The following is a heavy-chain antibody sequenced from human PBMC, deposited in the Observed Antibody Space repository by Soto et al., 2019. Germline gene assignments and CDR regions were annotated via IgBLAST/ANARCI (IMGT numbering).Heavy chain of an antibody. D-gene: IGHD2-21*02. CDR2: LSAYSGDT. V-gene: IGHV1-18*01. CDR1: GYTFSSYG. CDR3: ARDPPIAFCGGDCYSFPLSYGMDV. J-gene: IGHJ6*02. Sequence: RASVKVSCKASGYTFSSYGISWVRQAPGQGLEWMGWLSAYSGDTNYAQNLQGRVTMTTDTSTSTAYMELRSLKSDDTAVYYCARDPPIAFCGGDCYSFPLSYGMDVWGQGTTVTVSS.